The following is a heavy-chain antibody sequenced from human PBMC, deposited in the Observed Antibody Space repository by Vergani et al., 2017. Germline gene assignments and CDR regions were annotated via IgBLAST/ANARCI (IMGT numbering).Heavy chain of an antibody. CDR2: IYTSGST. D-gene: IGHD3-10*01. CDR3: ARDRDYYGSGSFDY. CDR1: GGSISSGSYY. V-gene: IGHV4-61*02. J-gene: IGHJ4*02. Sequence: QVQLQESGPGLVKPSQTLSLTCTVSGGSISSGSYYWSWIRQPAGKGLEWIGRIYTSGSTNYNPSLKSRVTISVDTSKNQFSLKLSSVTAADTAVYYCARDRDYYGSGSFDYWGQGTLVTVSS.